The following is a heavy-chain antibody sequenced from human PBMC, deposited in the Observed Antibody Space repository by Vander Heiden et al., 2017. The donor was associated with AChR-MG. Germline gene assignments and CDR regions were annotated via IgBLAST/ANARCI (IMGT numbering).Heavy chain of an antibody. V-gene: IGHV1-3*01. D-gene: IGHD2-2*01. CDR2: INGGKGDT. CDR3: ARVGGYQLLHY. Sequence: QVQLVQSGAEVKNPGASVKVSCTASGYTFTGYAIHWVRQAPGQRPEWMGWINGGKGDTDYSQKFQGRLTITRDTSATTAYMELSRLTSEDTAIYYCARVGGYQLLHYWGQGTLVTVSS. CDR1: GYTFTGYA. J-gene: IGHJ4*02.